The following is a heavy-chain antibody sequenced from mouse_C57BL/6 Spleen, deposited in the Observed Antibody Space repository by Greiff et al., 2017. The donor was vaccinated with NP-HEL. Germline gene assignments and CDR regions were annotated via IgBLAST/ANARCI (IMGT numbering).Heavy chain of an antibody. CDR3: AKGIPRNYFEN. Sequence: VQLQQSGPELVKPGASVKISCKASGYAFSSSWMNWVKQRPGKGLEWIGRIYPGDGDTNYNGKFKGKATLTADKSSSTAYMQLSSLTSEDSAVYFSAKGIPRNYFENWGEDTTLTESS. CDR2: IYPGDGDT. J-gene: IGHJ2*01. V-gene: IGHV1-82*01. D-gene: IGHD5-1-1*01. CDR1: GYAFSSSW.